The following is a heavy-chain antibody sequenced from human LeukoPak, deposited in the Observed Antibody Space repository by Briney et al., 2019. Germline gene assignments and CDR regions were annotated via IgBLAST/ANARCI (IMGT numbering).Heavy chain of an antibody. CDR3: ATIKGFPVATADDY. CDR2: INHSGST. D-gene: IGHD5-12*01. J-gene: IGHJ4*02. Sequence: PSETLSLTCAVYGGSFSGYYWSWIRQPPGKGLEWIGEINHSGSTNYNPSLKGRVTISVDTSKNQFSLKLSSVTAADTAVYYCATIKGFPVATADDYWGQGTLVTVSS. CDR1: GGSFSGYY. V-gene: IGHV4-34*01.